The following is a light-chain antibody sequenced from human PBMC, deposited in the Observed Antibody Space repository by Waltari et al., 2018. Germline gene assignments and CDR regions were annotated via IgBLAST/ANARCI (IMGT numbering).Light chain of an antibody. V-gene: IGKV3-20*01. CDR1: QSVSRA. CDR2: GAS. CDR3: QHHVRLPVT. J-gene: IGKJ1*01. Sequence: EIVLTQSPDTLSLSPGERATLSCRASQSVSRALAWYQQKPGQAPRLLISGASNRASGIPDRFSGSGSGTDFSLTISRLEPEDFAVYHCQHHVRLPVTFGQGTRVEIK.